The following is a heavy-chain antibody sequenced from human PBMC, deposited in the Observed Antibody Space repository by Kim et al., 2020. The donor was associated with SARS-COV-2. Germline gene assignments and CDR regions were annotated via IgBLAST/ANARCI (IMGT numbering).Heavy chain of an antibody. J-gene: IGHJ6*01. CDR3: TRGSPTSVHFYYGMDV. D-gene: IGHD3-16*01. CDR2: ISGGASNT. CDR1: GFTFSDHV. Sequence: GGSLRLSCAASGFTFSDHVMAWVRQSPEKGLEWVSAISGGASNTFYAESLKGRFTISRDNSKHTLYLQMNSLSPEDTAIYYCTRGSPTSVHFYYGMDVWG. V-gene: IGHV3-23*01.